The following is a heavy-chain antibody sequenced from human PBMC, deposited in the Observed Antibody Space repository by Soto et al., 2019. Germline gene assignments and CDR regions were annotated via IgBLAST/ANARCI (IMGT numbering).Heavy chain of an antibody. V-gene: IGHV1-18*01. CDR1: GYTFTSYG. J-gene: IGHJ3*02. CDR3: ARDDDYVWGSYRPVAFDI. D-gene: IGHD3-16*02. CDR2: ISAYNGNT. Sequence: QVQLVQSGAEVKKPGASVKVSCKASGYTFTSYGISWVRQAPGQGLEWMGWISAYNGNTNYAQKLQGRVTMTTDTSTSTAYMEQRSLRSDDTAVYYCARDDDYVWGSYRPVAFDIWGQGTMVTVSS.